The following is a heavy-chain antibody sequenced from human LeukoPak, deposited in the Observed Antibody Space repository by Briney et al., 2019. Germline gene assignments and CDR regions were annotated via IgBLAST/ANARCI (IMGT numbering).Heavy chain of an antibody. D-gene: IGHD3-3*01. CDR2: IIPIFGTA. J-gene: IGHJ4*02. V-gene: IGHV1-69*05. CDR3: AATPDYDFWSGYFSA. CDR1: GGTFTSYA. Sequence: ASVKVSCKPSGGTFTSYAISWVRQAPGQGLEWMGRIIPIFGTANYAQKFQGRVTITTDESTSTAYMELSSLRSEDTAVYYCAATPDYDFWSGYFSAWGQGTLVTVSS.